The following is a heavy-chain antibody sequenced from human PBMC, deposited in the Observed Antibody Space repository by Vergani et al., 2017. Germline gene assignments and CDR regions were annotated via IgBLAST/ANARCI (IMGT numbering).Heavy chain of an antibody. D-gene: IGHD3-10*02. CDR2: ISGSGGST. J-gene: IGHJ3*02. V-gene: IGHV3-23*01. CDR1: GFTFSSYA. CDR3: AKXAITMFPGGDAFDI. Sequence: EVQLLESGGDLVQPGGSLRLSCAASGFTFSSYAMSWVRQAPGKGLEWVSAISGSGGSTYYADSVKGRFTISRDNSKNTLYLQMNSLRAEDTAVYYCAKXAITMFPGGDAFDIWGQGTMVTVSS.